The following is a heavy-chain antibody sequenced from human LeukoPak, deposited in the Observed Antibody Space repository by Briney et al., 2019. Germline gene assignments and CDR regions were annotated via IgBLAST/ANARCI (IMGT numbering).Heavy chain of an antibody. V-gene: IGHV4-4*02. CDR3: ARRGPGGMVGPNDY. Sequence: SETLSLTCAVSGGSISSSNWWSWVRQPPGKGLEWIGEIYHSGSTSYNPSLKSRVTISVDKSKNQFSLKLSSVTAADTAVYYCARRGPGGMVGPNDYWGQGTLVTVSS. CDR1: GGSISSSNW. CDR2: IYHSGST. D-gene: IGHD1-26*01. J-gene: IGHJ4*02.